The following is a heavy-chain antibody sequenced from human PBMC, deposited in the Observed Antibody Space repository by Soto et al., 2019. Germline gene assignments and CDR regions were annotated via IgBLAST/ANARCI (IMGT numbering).Heavy chain of an antibody. CDR2: LKSKTDGGTT. Sequence: EVQLVESGGGLVQPGGSLRLSCAASGFTFSNAWMNWVRQAPGKGLEWAGRLKSKTDGGTTDYAAPVKGRFTISRDASKSTLYLQMSRLKTGDTAVYYCTAATYYDCWSGRSSGDYWGQGTLVTVSS. CDR1: GFTFSNAW. D-gene: IGHD3-3*01. J-gene: IGHJ4*02. V-gene: IGHV3-15*07. CDR3: TAATYYDCWSGRSSGDY.